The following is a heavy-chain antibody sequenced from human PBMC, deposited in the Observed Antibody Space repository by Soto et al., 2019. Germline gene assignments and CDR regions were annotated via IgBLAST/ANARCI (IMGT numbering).Heavy chain of an antibody. D-gene: IGHD7-27*01. Sequence: SETLSLTCSVSGGSISSYCWSWIRQPPGKGLEWIGYICYSGSTNHNPSLKSRVTISVDTSKNQFSLKLSSVTAADTAVYYCARDRGDVFDYWGQGTLVTVSS. V-gene: IGHV4-59*01. CDR2: ICYSGST. J-gene: IGHJ4*02. CDR3: ARDRGDVFDY. CDR1: GGSISSYC.